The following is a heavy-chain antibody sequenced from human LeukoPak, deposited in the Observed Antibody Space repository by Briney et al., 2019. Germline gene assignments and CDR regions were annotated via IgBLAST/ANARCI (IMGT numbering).Heavy chain of an antibody. CDR3: AREGDGGISAHYFDY. Sequence: SQTLSLTCTVSGGSISSGDYYWSWIRQPPGKGLEWIGYIYYSGSTCYNPSLKSRVTISVDTSKNQFSLKLSSVTAADTAVYYCAREGDGGISAHYFDYWGQGTLVTVSS. D-gene: IGHD3-16*02. J-gene: IGHJ4*02. CDR1: GGSISSGDYY. CDR2: IYYSGST. V-gene: IGHV4-30-4*08.